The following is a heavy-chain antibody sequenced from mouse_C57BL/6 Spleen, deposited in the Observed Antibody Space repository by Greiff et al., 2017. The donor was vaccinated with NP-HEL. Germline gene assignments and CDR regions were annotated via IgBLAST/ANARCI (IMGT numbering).Heavy chain of an antibody. CDR3: ARLPAQASFDY. D-gene: IGHD3-2*02. V-gene: IGHV1-53*01. J-gene: IGHJ2*01. CDR2: INPSNGGT. Sequence: QVQLKQSGTELVKPGASVKLSCKASGYTFTSYWMHWVKQRPGQGLEWIGNINPSNGGTNYNEKFKSKATLTVDKSSSTAYMQLSSLTSEDSAVYYCARLPAQASFDYWGQSTTLTVSS. CDR1: GYTFTSYW.